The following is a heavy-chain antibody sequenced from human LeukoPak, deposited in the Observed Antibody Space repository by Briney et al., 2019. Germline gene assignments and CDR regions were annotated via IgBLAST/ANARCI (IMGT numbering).Heavy chain of an antibody. J-gene: IGHJ4*02. CDR3: ARERRVVRGVPDY. CDR1: GYTFTSYD. CDR2: MNPNSGNT. V-gene: IGHV1-8*01. Sequence: ASVKVSCKASGYTFTSYDINWVRQATGQGLEWMGWMNPNSGNTGYAQKFQGRDTMTRNTSISTAYMELSSLRSEDTAVYYCARERRVVRGVPDYWGQGTLVTVSS. D-gene: IGHD3-10*01.